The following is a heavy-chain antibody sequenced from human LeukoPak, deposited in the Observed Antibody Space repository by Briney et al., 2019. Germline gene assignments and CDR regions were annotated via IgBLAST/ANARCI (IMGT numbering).Heavy chain of an antibody. J-gene: IGHJ3*02. V-gene: IGHV1-46*01. D-gene: IGHD2-2*01. CDR2: INPSGGST. CDR1: GYTFTSYY. Sequence: ASVKVSCKASGYTFTSYYMHWVRQAPGQGLEWMGIINPSGGSTSYAQKFQGRVTMTRDTSISTAYMELSRLRSDDTAVYYCARGYCSSTSCAFDAFDIWGQGTMVTVSS. CDR3: ARGYCSSTSCAFDAFDI.